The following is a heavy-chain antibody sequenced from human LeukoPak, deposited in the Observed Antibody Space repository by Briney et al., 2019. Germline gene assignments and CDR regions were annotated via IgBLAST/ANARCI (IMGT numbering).Heavy chain of an antibody. Sequence: ASVKVSCKASGYIFSDYYMHWVRQAPGQGLEWLGWINPKSGAADYAQQFRGRVTMTRDTSINTDYMEMKRVTADDTAVYYCARGAEAETSPLDFWRQGTLVIVS. CDR1: GYIFSDYY. V-gene: IGHV1-2*02. CDR3: ARGAEAETSPLDF. CDR2: INPKSGAA. D-gene: IGHD6-13*01. J-gene: IGHJ4*02.